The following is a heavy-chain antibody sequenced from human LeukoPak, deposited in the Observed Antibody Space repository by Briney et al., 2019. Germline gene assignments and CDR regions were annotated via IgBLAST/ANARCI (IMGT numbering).Heavy chain of an antibody. D-gene: IGHD6-13*01. CDR3: AKAPSRIAAAGRPIDY. Sequence: GGSLRLSCAASGLTFSSYGMDWVRQAAGKGLEWVAFIRYDGSNKYYADSVKGRFTISRDNSKNTLYLQMNSLRAEDTAVYYCAKAPSRIAAAGRPIDYWGQGTLVTVSS. CDR2: IRYDGSNK. V-gene: IGHV3-30*02. CDR1: GLTFSSYG. J-gene: IGHJ4*02.